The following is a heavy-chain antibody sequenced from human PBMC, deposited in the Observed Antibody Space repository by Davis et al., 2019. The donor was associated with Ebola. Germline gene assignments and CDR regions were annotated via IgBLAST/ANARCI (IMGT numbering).Heavy chain of an antibody. V-gene: IGHV3-48*01. D-gene: IGHD6-19*01. J-gene: IGHJ4*02. CDR2: ISTISSTI. CDR3: AKGDDSGWYGFDY. Sequence: PGGSLRLSCAASGFTLSSFGMNWVRQAPGKGLEWVSYISTISSTIYYADSVKGRFTISRDNAKNSLYLQMNSLRPEDSALYYCAKGDDSGWYGFDYWGQGALVTVSS. CDR1: GFTLSSFG.